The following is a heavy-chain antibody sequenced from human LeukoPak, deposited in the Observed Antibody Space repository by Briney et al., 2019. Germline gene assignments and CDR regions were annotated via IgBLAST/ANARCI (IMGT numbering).Heavy chain of an antibody. J-gene: IGHJ4*02. CDR1: GFTFSSYW. Sequence: GGSLRLSCAASGFTFSSYWMSWVRQAPGRGLEWVSVISDRGDKTHYADSVRGRFTISRDNSKKTVSLQMNGLRVDDTAVYFCAKVFYTSSFDFSGQGILVTVSP. CDR3: AKVFYTSSFDF. V-gene: IGHV3-23*01. CDR2: ISDRGDKT. D-gene: IGHD2/OR15-2a*01.